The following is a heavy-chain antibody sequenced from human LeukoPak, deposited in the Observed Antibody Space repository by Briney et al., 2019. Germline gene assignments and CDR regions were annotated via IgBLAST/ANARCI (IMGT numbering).Heavy chain of an antibody. J-gene: IGHJ4*02. CDR1: GFAFSNSS. D-gene: IGHD2-2*01. CDR2: ISNNGSTT. V-gene: IGHV3-48*04. Sequence: PGGSLRLSCATSGFAFSNSSFNWVRQAPGRGLEWISYISNNGSTTYYAESLKGRFTISRDNAKKLVYLQMNSLRAEDTAVYYCARGYCSSTSCPGDYWGQGTLVTVSS. CDR3: ARGYCSSTSCPGDY.